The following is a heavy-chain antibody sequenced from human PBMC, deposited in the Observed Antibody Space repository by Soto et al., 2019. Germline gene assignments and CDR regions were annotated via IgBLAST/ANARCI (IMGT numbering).Heavy chain of an antibody. CDR3: IADSYSSLVDR. D-gene: IGHD2-15*01. CDR2: IKSRSDGPTT. CDR1: GFNFINAW. V-gene: IGHV3-15*01. J-gene: IGHJ5*02. Sequence: GGSLRLSCAVSGFNFINAWMSWVCKPQGKGLEWVGRIKSRSDGPTTDYAAPVNGRFTISRDDSENTVYLQMNRLKTEDTAVYYGIADSYSSLVDRWGRGTLVTVSS.